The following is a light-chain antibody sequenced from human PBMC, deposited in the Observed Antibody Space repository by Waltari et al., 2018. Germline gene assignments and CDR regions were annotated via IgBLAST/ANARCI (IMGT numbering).Light chain of an antibody. CDR3: QQYYSYPYS. V-gene: IGKV1-17*01. CDR1: HWFRSS. CDR2: SAS. J-gene: IGKJ2*03. Sequence: DIQMTQSPSSLSASVGDTVTVTCRASHWFRSSLAWYQQKPGKAPKLLIYSASSLQSGVPSRLSSSKSGTDFTLTIGSLQPEDIAAYYCQQYYSYPYSLGEGTKVEIK.